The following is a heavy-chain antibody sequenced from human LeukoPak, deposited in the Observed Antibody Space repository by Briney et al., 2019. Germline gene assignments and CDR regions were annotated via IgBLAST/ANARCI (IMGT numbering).Heavy chain of an antibody. CDR3: ASHSVGVLPIATFDY. V-gene: IGHV3-43*01. J-gene: IGHJ4*02. D-gene: IGHD2-2*01. Sequence: GGSLRLSCAASGFTFDRFTIHWVRQTPGKGLEWVSLINRRGHTFYADSVKGRFTISRDNAKNSLFLQMNSLKDEDTAVYYCASHSVGVLPIATFDYWGQGTLVTVSS. CDR2: INRRGHT. CDR1: GFTFDRFT.